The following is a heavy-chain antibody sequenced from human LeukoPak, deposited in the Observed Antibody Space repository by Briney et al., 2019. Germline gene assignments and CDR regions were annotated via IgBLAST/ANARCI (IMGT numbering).Heavy chain of an antibody. J-gene: IGHJ6*03. V-gene: IGHV4-39*01. CDR3: ARPVGPTPYYYYMDV. Sequence: SETLSLTCTVSGGSISSSSYYWGWIRQPPGKGLEWIGSIYYSGSTYYNPSLKSRVTISVDTSKNQFSLKLSSVTAADTAVYYCARPVGPTPYYYYMDVWGKGTTVTVSS. CDR2: IYYSGST. CDR1: GGSISSSSYY.